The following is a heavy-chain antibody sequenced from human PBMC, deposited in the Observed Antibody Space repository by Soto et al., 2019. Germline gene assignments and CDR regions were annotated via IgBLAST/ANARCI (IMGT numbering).Heavy chain of an antibody. CDR1: GGSISSSSYY. V-gene: IGHV4-39*01. CDR2: IYYSGST. J-gene: IGHJ6*02. D-gene: IGHD6-19*01. Sequence: PSETLSLTCTVSGGSISSSSYYWGWIRQPPGKGLEWIGSIYYSGSTYYNPSLKSRVTISVDTSKNQFSLKLSSVTAADTAVYYCARSSGWEEYYYYVMDVWGQGTTVTVSS. CDR3: ARSSGWEEYYYYVMDV.